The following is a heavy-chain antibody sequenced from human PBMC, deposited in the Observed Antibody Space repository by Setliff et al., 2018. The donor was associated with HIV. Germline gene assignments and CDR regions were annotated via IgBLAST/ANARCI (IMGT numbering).Heavy chain of an antibody. CDR2: INPSGGST. V-gene: IGHV1-46*01. CDR3: ARDRPNYGDSSMNDAFDI. D-gene: IGHD3-22*01. Sequence: ASVKVSCKASGYTFASCYMHWVRQAPGQGLEWMGIINPSGGSTSYAQKFQGRVTMTRDTSTSTVYMELSSLRSEDTAVYYCARDRPNYGDSSMNDAFDIWGQGTMVTVSS. CDR1: GYTFASCY. J-gene: IGHJ3*02.